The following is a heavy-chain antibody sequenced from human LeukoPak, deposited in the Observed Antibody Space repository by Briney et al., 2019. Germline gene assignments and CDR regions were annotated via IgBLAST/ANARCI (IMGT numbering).Heavy chain of an antibody. Sequence: PSETLSLTCAVYGGSFSGYYWSWIRQPPGEGLEWIGEISHSGSTNYNPSLKSRVTISVDTSKNQFSLKLSSVTAADTAVYYCGRASLELVIFDYWGQGTLVTVSS. D-gene: IGHD1-7*01. V-gene: IGHV4-34*01. CDR2: ISHSGST. J-gene: IGHJ4*02. CDR1: GGSFSGYY. CDR3: GRASLELVIFDY.